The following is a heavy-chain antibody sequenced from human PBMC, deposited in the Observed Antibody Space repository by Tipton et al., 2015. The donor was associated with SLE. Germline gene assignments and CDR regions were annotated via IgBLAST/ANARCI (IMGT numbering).Heavy chain of an antibody. CDR2: IRSKAYGGTI. CDR3: ARDQRVGSYYDFWSGYYPGDY. J-gene: IGHJ4*02. CDR1: GLTFGDYA. Sequence: RSLRLSCTASGLTFGDYAMSWVRQAPGKGLEWVGFIRSKAYGGTIEYAASVKGRFTISRDDSKSIAYLQMNSLRAEDTAVYYCARDQRVGSYYDFWSGYYPGDYWGQGTLVTVSS. V-gene: IGHV3-49*04. D-gene: IGHD3-3*01.